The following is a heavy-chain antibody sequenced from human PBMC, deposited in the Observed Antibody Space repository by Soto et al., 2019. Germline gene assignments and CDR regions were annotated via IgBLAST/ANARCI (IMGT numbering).Heavy chain of an antibody. CDR3: ARVLMSLVGATTIWFDP. CDR1: GGSFNNYA. D-gene: IGHD1-26*01. J-gene: IGHJ5*02. Sequence: GASVKVSCKASGGSFNNYAVTWVRQAPGQGLEWMGGIIPMSGTANYAQKFQGRVTMTADTSTSTAYMELSSLRSDDTAVYYCARVLMSLVGATTIWFDPWGQGTLVTVSS. V-gene: IGHV1-69*06. CDR2: IIPMSGTA.